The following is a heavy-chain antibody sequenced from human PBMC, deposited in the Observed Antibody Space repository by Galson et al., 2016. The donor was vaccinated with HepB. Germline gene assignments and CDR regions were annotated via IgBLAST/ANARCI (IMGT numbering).Heavy chain of an antibody. D-gene: IGHD3-3*01. V-gene: IGHV4-34*01. J-gene: IGHJ4*02. CDR1: GGSFTGYY. CDR3: ARAGSRFGSKGRGFDY. Sequence: ETLSLTCTVYGGSFTGYYWSWIRHHPGKGLEWIGEINHGGSTEYNPSLKSRATISVDMSNNQISLKVSAVTAADTALYYCARAGSRFGSKGRGFDYWGQGTLVTVSP. CDR2: INHGGST.